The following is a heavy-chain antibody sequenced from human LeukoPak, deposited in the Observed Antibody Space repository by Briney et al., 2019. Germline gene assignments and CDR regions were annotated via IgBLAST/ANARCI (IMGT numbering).Heavy chain of an antibody. CDR2: ISPSNDNT. Sequence: ASVKVSCKASNYTFTTYGISWVRQAPGQGLEWMGWISPSNDNTNYAQDFQGRVAMTTDTSTNTAYMELRSLRYDDTAVYYCARGRVVTTITSQYFDFWGQGTLVTVSS. D-gene: IGHD2-21*02. CDR1: NYTFTTYG. J-gene: IGHJ4*02. V-gene: IGHV1-18*01. CDR3: ARGRVVTTITSQYFDF.